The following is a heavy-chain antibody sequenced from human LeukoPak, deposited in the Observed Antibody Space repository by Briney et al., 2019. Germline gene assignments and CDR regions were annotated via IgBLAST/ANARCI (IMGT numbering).Heavy chain of an antibody. J-gene: IGHJ4*02. V-gene: IGHV3-30*02. D-gene: IGHD2-2*01. CDR3: AKSGPEYQLLAVYFDY. CDR2: IRSDGSNK. Sequence: GGSLRLSCAASGFTFNRYGMNWVRQAPGKGLEWVAFIRSDGSNKDYVDSVKGRFTISRDNSKNTLYLQMNSLRAEDTAVYYCAKSGPEYQLLAVYFDYWGQGTLVTVSS. CDR1: GFTFNRYG.